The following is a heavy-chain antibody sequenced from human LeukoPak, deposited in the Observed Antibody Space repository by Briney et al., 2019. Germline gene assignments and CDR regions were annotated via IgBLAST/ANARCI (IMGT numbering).Heavy chain of an antibody. D-gene: IGHD2-15*01. V-gene: IGHV1-18*04. J-gene: IGHJ6*01. Sequence: ASVKVSCKAYGYTFTINHIHWVRQAPGQGLEWMGWISAYNGNTNYAQKLQGRVTMTTDTSTSTAYMELRSLRSDDTAVYYCARERCSGGSCYSLYHYYYGMDVWGQGTTVTVSS. CDR2: ISAYNGNT. CDR3: ARERCSGGSCYSLYHYYYGMDV. CDR1: GYTFTINH.